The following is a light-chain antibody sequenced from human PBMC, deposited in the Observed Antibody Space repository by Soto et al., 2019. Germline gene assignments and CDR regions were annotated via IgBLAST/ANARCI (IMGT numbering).Light chain of an antibody. CDR3: QQYNSYPWT. CDR2: DAS. V-gene: IGKV1-5*01. Sequence: DIQMTQSPSTLSASVGDRVTITCRASQSISSWLAWYQQKPGKALKLLIYDASSLESGVPSRFSGSGSGTEFTLSISGLQPDDFATYYCQQYNSYPWTFGQGTKVDIK. CDR1: QSISSW. J-gene: IGKJ1*01.